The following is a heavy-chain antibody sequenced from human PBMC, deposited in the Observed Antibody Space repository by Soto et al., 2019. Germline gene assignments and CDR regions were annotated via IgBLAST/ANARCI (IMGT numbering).Heavy chain of an antibody. D-gene: IGHD3-16*01. CDR3: ARGGLRHIDY. Sequence: QVQLQESGPGLVKPSETLSLTCTVSGGSISVYYWSWIRQPPGKGLEWIGYIYYSGSTNYNPSLKRRVTISVDTSKNQFSLKLSSVTAADTAVYYCARGGLRHIDYWGQGTLGTVSS. V-gene: IGHV4-59*08. J-gene: IGHJ4*02. CDR1: GGSISVYY. CDR2: IYYSGST.